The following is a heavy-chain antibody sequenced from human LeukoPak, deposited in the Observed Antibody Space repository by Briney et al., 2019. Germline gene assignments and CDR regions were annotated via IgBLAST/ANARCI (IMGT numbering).Heavy chain of an antibody. CDR3: ARDLLEMATKIPGWFDP. Sequence: GGSLRLSCAASGFTVSSNYMSWVRQAPGKGLEWVSVIYSGGLTYYADSVKGRFTISRDNAKNSLYLQMNSLRAEDTAVYYCARDLLEMATKIPGWFDPWGQGTLVTVSS. J-gene: IGHJ5*02. V-gene: IGHV3-53*01. CDR1: GFTVSSNY. D-gene: IGHD5-24*01. CDR2: IYSGGLT.